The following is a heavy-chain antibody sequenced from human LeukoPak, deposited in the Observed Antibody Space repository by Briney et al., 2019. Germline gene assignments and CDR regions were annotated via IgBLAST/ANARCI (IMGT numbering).Heavy chain of an antibody. CDR1: GGSISSSSYY. Sequence: PSETLSLTCTVPGGSISSSSYYWGWIRQPPGKGLEWIGSIYYSGSTYYNPSLKSRVTISVDTSKNQFSLKLSSVTAADTAVYYCARHVGSSWENDYWGQGTLVTVSS. J-gene: IGHJ4*02. V-gene: IGHV4-39*01. D-gene: IGHD6-13*01. CDR2: IYYSGST. CDR3: ARHVGSSWENDY.